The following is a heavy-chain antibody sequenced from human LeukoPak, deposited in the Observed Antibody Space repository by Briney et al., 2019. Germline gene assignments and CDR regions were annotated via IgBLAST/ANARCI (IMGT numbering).Heavy chain of an antibody. J-gene: IGHJ4*02. CDR3: TRHASPRYDSSGYPPGGDY. CDR2: MNPNSGNT. Sequence: ASVKVSCKASGYTFTSYDINWVRQATGQGLEWMGWMNPNSGNTGYAQKFQGRVTMTRNTSISTAYMELSSLRSEDTAVYYCTRHASPRYDSSGYPPGGDYWGQGTLVTVSS. D-gene: IGHD3-22*01. CDR1: GYTFTSYD. V-gene: IGHV1-8*01.